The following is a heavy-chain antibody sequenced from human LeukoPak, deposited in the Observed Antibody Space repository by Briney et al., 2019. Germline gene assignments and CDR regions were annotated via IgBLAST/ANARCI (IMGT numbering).Heavy chain of an antibody. D-gene: IGHD6-6*01. CDR1: GFTVSSNY. J-gene: IGHJ4*02. V-gene: IGHV3-66*01. CDR3: ARGNGSSSPYYFDY. CDR2: IYSGDNT. Sequence: PGGSLRLSCAASGFTVSSNYMSWVRQAPGKGLEWVSIIYSGDNTYYADSVKGRFTISRDNSKNTLYLQMNSLRAEDTAVYYCARGNGSSSPYYFDYWGQGTLVTVSS.